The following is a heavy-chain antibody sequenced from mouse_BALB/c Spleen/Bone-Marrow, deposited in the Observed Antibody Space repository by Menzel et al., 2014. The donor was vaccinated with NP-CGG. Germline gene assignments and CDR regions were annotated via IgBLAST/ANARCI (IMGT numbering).Heavy chain of an antibody. D-gene: IGHD4-1*01. J-gene: IGHJ2*01. V-gene: IGHV5-17*02. CDR1: GFTFSSFG. CDR3: TRGGNWDDFDY. Sequence: EVQLVESGGGLVQPGGSRKLSCAASGFTFSSFGMHWVRQAPEKGLEWVAYISSGSSTIFYADTVKGRFTVSRDNPKNTLLLQMTSLRSEDTAMYYCTRGGNWDDFDYWGQGTTLTVSS. CDR2: ISSGSSTI.